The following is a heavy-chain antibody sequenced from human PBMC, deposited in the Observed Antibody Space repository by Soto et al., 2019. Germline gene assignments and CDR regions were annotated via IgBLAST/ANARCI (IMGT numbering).Heavy chain of an antibody. CDR3: VRGGGGGLFEH. CDR1: GFPFSDYY. D-gene: IGHD2-21*01. V-gene: IGHV3-11*06. CDR2: ISPKSTYR. J-gene: IGHJ4*02. Sequence: QVHLLESGGGLVKPGGSLRLSCPTSGFPFSDYYMSWIRQAPGKGLECLSHISPKSTYRNYADSVKGRFTISRDNTKSSLFLEMNSLGVEDTAVYYCVRGGGGGLFEHWGQGVLVTVSS.